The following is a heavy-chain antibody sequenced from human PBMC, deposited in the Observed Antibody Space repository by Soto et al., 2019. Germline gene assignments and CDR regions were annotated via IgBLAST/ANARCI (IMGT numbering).Heavy chain of an antibody. V-gene: IGHV1-18*01. D-gene: IGHD2-21*02. CDR2: ISAYNGNT. Sequence: QVQLVQSGAEVKKPGASVKVSCKASGYTLTSYGISWVRQAPGQGLEWMGWISAYNGNTNYAQKLQGRVTMTTDTSTSTAYMELRSLRSDDTAVYYCARDKGAYCGGDCYSTGFDPWGQGTLVTVSS. CDR3: ARDKGAYCGGDCYSTGFDP. J-gene: IGHJ5*02. CDR1: GYTLTSYG.